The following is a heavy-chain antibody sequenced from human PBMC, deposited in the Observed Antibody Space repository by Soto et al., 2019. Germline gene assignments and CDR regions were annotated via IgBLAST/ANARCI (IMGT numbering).Heavy chain of an antibody. CDR2: ISWDGGST. CDR1: GFTFDDYT. CDR3: AKALWFGDNSGGGLDY. D-gene: IGHD3-10*01. Sequence: GGSLRLSCAASGFTFDDYTMHWVRQAPGKGLEWVSLISWDGGSTYYADSVKGRFTISRDNSKNSLYLQMNSLRTEDTALYYCAKALWFGDNSGGGLDYWGQGTLVTVSS. J-gene: IGHJ4*02. V-gene: IGHV3-43*01.